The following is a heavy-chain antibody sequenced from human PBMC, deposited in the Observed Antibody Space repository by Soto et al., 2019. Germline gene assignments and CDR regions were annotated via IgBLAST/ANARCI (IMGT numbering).Heavy chain of an antibody. Sequence: QLQLQESGSGLVKPSQTLSLTCAVSGGSISSGGYSWSWIRQPPGKGLEWIGYIYHSGSTYYNPSLKSRVTISVDRSKNQFSLKFSSVTAADTAVYYCARAHYGDYGYGMDVWGQGTTVTVSS. J-gene: IGHJ6*02. V-gene: IGHV4-30-2*01. CDR2: IYHSGST. D-gene: IGHD4-17*01. CDR3: ARAHYGDYGYGMDV. CDR1: GGSISSGGYS.